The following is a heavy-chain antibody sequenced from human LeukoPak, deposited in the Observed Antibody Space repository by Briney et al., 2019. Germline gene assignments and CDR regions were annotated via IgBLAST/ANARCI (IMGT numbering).Heavy chain of an antibody. CDR1: GGTFSSYA. J-gene: IGHJ3*02. CDR2: IIPIFGTA. V-gene: IGHV1-69*06. CDR3: ARDGAAAGTDAFDI. Sequence: SVKVSCKASGGTFSSYAISWVRQAPGQGLEWMGGIIPIFGTANYAQKFQGRVTITADKSTSTAYMELSSLRSEDTAVYYCARDGAAAGTDAFDIWGQGKMVTVSS. D-gene: IGHD6-13*01.